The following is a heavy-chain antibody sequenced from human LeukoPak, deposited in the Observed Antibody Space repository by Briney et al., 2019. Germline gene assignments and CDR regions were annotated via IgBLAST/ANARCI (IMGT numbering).Heavy chain of an antibody. CDR1: GFAFSSYG. CDR2: ISGSGGST. J-gene: IGHJ4*02. D-gene: IGHD1-26*01. V-gene: IGHV3-23*01. CDR3: AKDCGSFTREPCGY. Sequence: GGSLRLSCAASGFAFSSYGMSWVRQAPGKGLEWVSTISGSGGSTYYADSVKGRFTISRDNSKNTLYLQMNSLRAEDTAVYYCAKDCGSFTREPCGYRGQGTLVTVSS.